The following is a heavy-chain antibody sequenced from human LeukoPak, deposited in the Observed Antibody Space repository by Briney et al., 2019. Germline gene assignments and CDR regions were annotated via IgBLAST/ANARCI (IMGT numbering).Heavy chain of an antibody. V-gene: IGHV7-4-1*02. J-gene: IGHJ5*02. D-gene: IGHD3-10*01. Sequence: ASVKVSCKASGYTFTSYAMNWVRQGPGQGLEWMGWINTNTGNPTYAQGFTGRFVFSLDTSVSTAYLQISSLKAEDTAVYYCARDLWFGEICCWFDPWGQGTLVTVSS. CDR1: GYTFTSYA. CDR2: INTNTGNP. CDR3: ARDLWFGEICCWFDP.